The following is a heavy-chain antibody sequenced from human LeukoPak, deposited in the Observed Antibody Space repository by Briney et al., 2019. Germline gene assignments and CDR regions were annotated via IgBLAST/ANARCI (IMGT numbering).Heavy chain of an antibody. Sequence: SETLSLTCTVSGDSMNSFTYFWTWIRQHPGKGLEWIVYGCYSGGTYLNPSLKRRLTVSSDTPNHQFSLHLTSVTAADPAVSYCARGGRGYSYGSDSWGQGIPVTVSS. D-gene: IGHD5-18*01. CDR3: ARGGRGYSYGSDS. CDR1: GDSMNSFTYF. CDR2: GCYSGGT. J-gene: IGHJ4*02. V-gene: IGHV4-31*03.